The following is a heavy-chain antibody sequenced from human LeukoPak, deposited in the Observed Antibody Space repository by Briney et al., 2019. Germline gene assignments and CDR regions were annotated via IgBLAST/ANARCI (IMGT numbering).Heavy chain of an antibody. J-gene: IGHJ6*03. CDR3: ARETYYYDSSGYYPNYYYYMDV. Sequence: SETLSLTCAVSGGSISSSNWWSWVRQPPGKGLEWIGEIYHSGSTNYNPSLKSRVTISVDKSKNQFSLKLSSVTAADTAVYYCARETYYYDSSGYYPNYYYYMDVWGKGTTVTVSS. CDR1: GGSISSSNW. CDR2: IYHSGST. V-gene: IGHV4-4*02. D-gene: IGHD3-22*01.